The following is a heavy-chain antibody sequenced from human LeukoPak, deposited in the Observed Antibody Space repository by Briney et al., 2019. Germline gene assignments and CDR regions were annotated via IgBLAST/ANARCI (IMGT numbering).Heavy chain of an antibody. D-gene: IGHD3-10*01. J-gene: IGHJ6*03. CDR1: GFTFDDYG. CDR2: VNWNGGST. V-gene: IGHV3-20*04. CDR3: ARLGFGELFDYYYYMDV. Sequence: GGSLRLSCAASGFTFDDYGMSWVRQAPGKGLEWVSGVNWNGGSTGYADSVKGRFTISRDNAKNSLYLQMNSLRAEDTALYYCARLGFGELFDYYYYMDVWGKGTTVTVSS.